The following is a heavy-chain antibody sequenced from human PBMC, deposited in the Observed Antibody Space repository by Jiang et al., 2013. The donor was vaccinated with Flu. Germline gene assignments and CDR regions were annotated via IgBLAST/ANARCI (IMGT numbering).Heavy chain of an antibody. CDR2: ITFSAGNT. D-gene: IGHD2-21*02. V-gene: IGHV3-23*01. CDR3: ARDWDSGNSYCDGDCLDY. CDR1: GFPFSNHG. J-gene: IGHJ4*02. Sequence: QLLESGGGLVQSGGSLRLSCAASGFPFSNHGMSWVRQAPGQGLEWVSTITFSAGNTYYADSVRGRFIVSRDSSRDTLYLQMNSLRVEDTAVYYCARDWDSGNSYCDGDCLDYWGQGTLVTVSS.